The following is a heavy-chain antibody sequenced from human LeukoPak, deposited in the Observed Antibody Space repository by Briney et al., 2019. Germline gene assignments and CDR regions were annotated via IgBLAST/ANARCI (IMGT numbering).Heavy chain of an antibody. CDR2: IRQDGSEK. J-gene: IGHJ4*02. V-gene: IGHV3-7*01. CDR1: GFTFSNYW. D-gene: IGHD3-10*01. CDR3: AKLAKYFYGPETYYFFEH. Sequence: GGSLRLSCAASGFTFSNYWMSWVRQAPGKGLEWVANIRQDGSEKYHVDSVKGRFTISRDNAKNSLYLQMNSLRVEDTAVYYCAKLAKYFYGPETYYFFEHWGQGTPVTASS.